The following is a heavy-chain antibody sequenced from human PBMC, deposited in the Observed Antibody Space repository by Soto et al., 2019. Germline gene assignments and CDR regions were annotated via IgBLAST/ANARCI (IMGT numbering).Heavy chain of an antibody. D-gene: IGHD2-2*01. J-gene: IGHJ3*02. Sequence: EVQLVESGGDLVQPGGSLRLSCAASGFTFSGHWMHWVRQVPGKGLEWVSRINTDGGSSAYADSVKGRFTISRDNAKNTLYLQMKGLRAEDTAVYYCAREAGYCSRTSCYRRAFDTWAKGQRSPSHQ. CDR3: AREAGYCSRTSCYRRAFDT. CDR2: INTDGGSS. V-gene: IGHV3-74*03. CDR1: GFTFSGHW.